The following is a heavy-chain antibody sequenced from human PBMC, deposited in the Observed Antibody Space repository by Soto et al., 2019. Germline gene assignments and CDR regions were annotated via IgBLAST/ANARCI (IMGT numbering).Heavy chain of an antibody. Sequence: GGSLRLSCAASGFTFSSYGMHWVRQAPGKGLEWVAVISYDGSNKYYADSVKGRFTISRDNSKNTLYLQMNSLRAEDTAVYYCAKEVHYYFDYWGQGTLVTVSS. CDR1: GFTFSSYG. V-gene: IGHV3-30*18. J-gene: IGHJ4*02. CDR2: ISYDGSNK. CDR3: AKEVHYYFDY. D-gene: IGHD1-1*01.